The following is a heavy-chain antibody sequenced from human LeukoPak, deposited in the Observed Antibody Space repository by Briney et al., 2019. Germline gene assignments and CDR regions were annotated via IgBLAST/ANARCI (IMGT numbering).Heavy chain of an antibody. V-gene: IGHV1-18*01. CDR3: ARDRSLYTSMLDS. Sequence: ASVKVSCKASGYNFSNYGISWVRQAPGQGLELMGWISGYNGNTNYAQKLQGRVTMTTDTSTTTAYMELRSLRSDDTAVYYCARDRSLYTSMLDSWGQGTLVTVSS. D-gene: IGHD2-2*02. CDR2: ISGYNGNT. CDR1: GYNFSNYG. J-gene: IGHJ4*02.